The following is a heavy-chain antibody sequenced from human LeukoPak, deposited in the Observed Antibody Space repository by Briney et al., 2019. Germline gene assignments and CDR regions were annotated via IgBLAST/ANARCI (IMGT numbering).Heavy chain of an antibody. V-gene: IGHV1-2*02. D-gene: IGHD1-7*01. Sequence: ASVKVSCKASGYIFTGYYMHWVRQAPGQGLEWMGWINPNSGGTSYAQKFQGRVTMTRDTSISTAYMELSRLTSDDTAVYYCARVAPLVCPTGTTSCWFDPWGQGTLVTVSS. CDR1: GYIFTGYY. CDR3: ARVAPLVCPTGTTSCWFDP. J-gene: IGHJ5*02. CDR2: INPNSGGT.